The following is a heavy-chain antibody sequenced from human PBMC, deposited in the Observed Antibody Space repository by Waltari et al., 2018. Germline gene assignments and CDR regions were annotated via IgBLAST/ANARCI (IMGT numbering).Heavy chain of an antibody. CDR3: ATRYNWNDRGIDY. CDR1: GYTLTELS. Sequence: QVQLVQSGAGVKKPGASVKVCCPVSGYTLTELSMHLVRQAPGKGLEWMGVFDPEDGETIYAQKFQGRVTMTEDTSTDPAYMELRSLRSEDTAVYYCATRYNWNDRGIDYWGQGTLVTVSS. D-gene: IGHD1-1*01. V-gene: IGHV1-24*01. CDR2: FDPEDGET. J-gene: IGHJ4*02.